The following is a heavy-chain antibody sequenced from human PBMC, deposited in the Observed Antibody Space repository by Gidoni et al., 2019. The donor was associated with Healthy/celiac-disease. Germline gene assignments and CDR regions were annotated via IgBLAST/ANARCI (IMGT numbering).Heavy chain of an antibody. Sequence: EVQLVQSGAEVTKRGESLKISCKGSGYSFNSYWIGRERQMPGKGLEWMGIIYPGDSDTRYSPSFQGQVTISADKSISTAYLQWSSLKASDTAIYYCARQSGCSGGSCYSGYYYYYCYGMDVWGQGTTVTVSS. J-gene: IGHJ6*02. CDR3: ARQSGCSGGSCYSGYYYYYCYGMDV. V-gene: IGHV5-51*01. D-gene: IGHD2-15*01. CDR2: IYPGDSDT. CDR1: GYSFNSYW.